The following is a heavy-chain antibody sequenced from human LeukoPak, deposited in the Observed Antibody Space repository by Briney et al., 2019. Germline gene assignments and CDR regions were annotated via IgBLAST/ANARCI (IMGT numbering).Heavy chain of an antibody. V-gene: IGHV3-66*02. CDR1: GFTVSSNY. J-gene: IGHJ4*02. CDR2: IYSGGST. CDR3: ARRSMRYFDY. Sequence: GGSLRLSCAASGFTVSSNYMSWVRQAPGKGLEWVSVIYSGGSTYYADSVKGRFTISRDNSKNTLYLQINSLRGEDTAVYYCARRSMRYFDYWGLGSLVTVSS.